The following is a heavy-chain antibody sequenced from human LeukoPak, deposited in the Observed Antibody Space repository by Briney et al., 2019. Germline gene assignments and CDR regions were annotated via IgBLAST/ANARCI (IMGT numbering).Heavy chain of an antibody. V-gene: IGHV3-64*01. Sequence: GGSLRLSCAASGFTFSSYAMHWVRQAPGKGLEYVSAISSNGGSTYYANSVKGRFTISRDNSKNTLYLQMGSLRAEDMAVYYCTTPTGFGELSTGYGMDVWGQGTTVTVSS. D-gene: IGHD3-10*01. CDR2: ISSNGGST. CDR1: GFTFSSYA. CDR3: TTPTGFGELSTGYGMDV. J-gene: IGHJ6*02.